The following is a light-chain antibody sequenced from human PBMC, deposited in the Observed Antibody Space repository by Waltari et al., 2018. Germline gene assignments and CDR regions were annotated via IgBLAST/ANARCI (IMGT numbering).Light chain of an antibody. CDR1: HDISNF. J-gene: IGKJ3*01. V-gene: IGKV1-27*01. Sequence: DIEMTQSPSSLSASVGDRVTITCRASHDISNFLAWYQQRPGKLPKLLIYRASTLQSGAPSRFSGSGSGTDFTLAISSLQSEDVATYYCQKYDSAPLTFGPGTKVEIK. CDR2: RAS. CDR3: QKYDSAPLT.